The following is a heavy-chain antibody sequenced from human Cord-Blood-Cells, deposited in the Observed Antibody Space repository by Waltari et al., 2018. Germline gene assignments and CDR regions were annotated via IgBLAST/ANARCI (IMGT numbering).Heavy chain of an antibody. D-gene: IGHD2-2*02. J-gene: IGHJ2*01. CDR2: TYYRSKWYN. V-gene: IGHV6-1*01. CDR1: GDSVSSTSPA. CDR3: ARDHCSSTSCYNYWYFDL. Sequence: QVQLQQSGPGLVTPSQTLSLTCSISGDSVSSTSPAWNCIRHSPSRGLEWLGRTYYRSKWYNDYAVSVKSRITINPDTSKNQFSLQLNSVTPEDTAVYYCARDHCSSTSCYNYWYFDLWGRGTLVTVSS.